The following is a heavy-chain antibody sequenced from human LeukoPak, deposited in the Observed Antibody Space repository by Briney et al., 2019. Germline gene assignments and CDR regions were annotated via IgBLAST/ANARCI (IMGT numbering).Heavy chain of an antibody. J-gene: IGHJ4*02. D-gene: IGHD3-22*01. Sequence: RASVKVSCTASGYTFTSYDINWVRQATGQGLEWMGWMNPNSGNTGYAQKFQRRVTMTRNTSISTAYMELSSLRSEDTAVYYCARGLFGGTMIVEDYWGQGTLVTVSS. CDR3: ARGLFGGTMIVEDY. V-gene: IGHV1-8*01. CDR1: GYTFTSYD. CDR2: MNPNSGNT.